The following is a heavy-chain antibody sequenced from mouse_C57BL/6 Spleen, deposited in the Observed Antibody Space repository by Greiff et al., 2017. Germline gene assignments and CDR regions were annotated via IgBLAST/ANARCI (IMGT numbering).Heavy chain of an antibody. D-gene: IGHD3-2*02. CDR3: ARLDSSGYYFDY. V-gene: IGHV1-53*01. CDR2: INPSNGGT. J-gene: IGHJ2*01. CDR1: GYTFPSYW. Sequence: VQLQQPGTELVKPGASVKLSCKASGYTFPSYWMHWVKQRPGQGLEWIGNINPSNGGTNYNEKFKSKATLTVDKSSSTAYMQLSSLTSEDSAVYYCARLDSSGYYFDYWGQGTTLTVSS.